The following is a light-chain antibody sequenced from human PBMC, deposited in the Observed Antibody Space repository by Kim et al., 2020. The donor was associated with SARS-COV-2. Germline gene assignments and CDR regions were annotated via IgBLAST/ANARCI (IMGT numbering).Light chain of an antibody. CDR3: TAWDSSLSGWV. CDR1: SNDVGNLG. CDR2: RND. J-gene: IGLJ3*02. V-gene: IGLV10-54*01. Sequence: ETATVTCTGNSNDVGNLGAAWLQQYQGDPPKLLSYRNDKRPSGISERLSASRSGNTASLTITGLQSEGEADYYCTAWDSSLSGWVFGGGTKLTVL.